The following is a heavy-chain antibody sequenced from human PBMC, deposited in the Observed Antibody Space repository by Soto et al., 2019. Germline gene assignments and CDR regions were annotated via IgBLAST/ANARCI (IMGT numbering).Heavy chain of an antibody. D-gene: IGHD1-26*01. CDR3: ARSSGTSYIWFDP. CDR1: GYAFSTYG. V-gene: IGHV1-18*01. J-gene: IGHJ5*02. CDR2: ISAYNGDS. Sequence: QVQLVQSATEVKKPGASVKVSCKSSGYAFSTYGISWVRQAPGQGLEWMAWISAYNGDSNYAQHLQDRVTLTTDTSTSTAYMELRSLRSDDTAVYFCARSSGTSYIWFDPWDQGTLVIVSP.